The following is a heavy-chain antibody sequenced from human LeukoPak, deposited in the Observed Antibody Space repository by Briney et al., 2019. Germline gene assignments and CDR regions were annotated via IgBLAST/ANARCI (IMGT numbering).Heavy chain of an antibody. CDR1: GFTFSNYA. CDR3: AKDRGRYYDSSGYYWGYYFDS. D-gene: IGHD3-22*01. V-gene: IGHV3-23*01. J-gene: IGHJ4*02. Sequence: GGSLRLSCAASGFTFSNYAVNWVRQAPGKGLEWVSTITGSGGSAFYADSVKGRFTISRDNSMDTLYLQMSSLRAEDTAVYYCAKDRGRYYDSSGYYWGYYFDSWGQGILVTVST. CDR2: ITGSGGSA.